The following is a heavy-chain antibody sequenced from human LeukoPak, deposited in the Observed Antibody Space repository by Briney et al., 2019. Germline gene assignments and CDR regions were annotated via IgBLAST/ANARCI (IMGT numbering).Heavy chain of an antibody. CDR3: ARDPENYYGSGNYDKGDAFDI. Sequence: GSLRLSCAASGLTFSSYGMHWVRQAPGKGLEWVAVISYDGSNKYYADSVKGRFTISRDNSKNTLYLQMNSLRAEDTAVYYCARDPENYYGSGNYDKGDAFDIWGQGTMVTVSS. D-gene: IGHD3-10*01. V-gene: IGHV3-30*03. CDR1: GLTFSSYG. J-gene: IGHJ3*02. CDR2: ISYDGSNK.